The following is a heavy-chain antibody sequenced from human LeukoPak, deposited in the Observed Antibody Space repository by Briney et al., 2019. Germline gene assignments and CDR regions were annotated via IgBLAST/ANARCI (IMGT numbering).Heavy chain of an antibody. CDR3: ARGDAVEMATISAFDI. Sequence: SETLSLTCSVSGDSISSYFWAWIRQPPGKGLEWIGYVCYNGTTNYNPSLRNRVAISIDTSKNQFSLKLNSATAADTAVYYCARGDAVEMATISAFDIWAKGQWSPSLQ. CDR2: VCYNGTT. V-gene: IGHV4-59*01. D-gene: IGHD5-24*01. J-gene: IGHJ3*02. CDR1: GDSISSYF.